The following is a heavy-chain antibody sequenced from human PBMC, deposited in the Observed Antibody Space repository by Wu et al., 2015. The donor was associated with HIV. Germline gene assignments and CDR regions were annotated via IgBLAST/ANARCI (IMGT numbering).Heavy chain of an antibody. CDR1: GDSMTTYY. Sequence: QVQLQESGPGLVRPSETLSLTCTVSGDSMTTYYWSWIRQAPGKGLEWIGYIYYSGSTKYNPSLRSRVTISVDPSKNQFSLKLTSVTAADTAVYFCARDSPPDPLRGGGDLGWFDPWGQGTLVTVSS. CDR2: IYYSGST. CDR3: ARDSPPDPLRGGGDLGWFDP. J-gene: IGHJ5*02. D-gene: IGHD3-16*01. V-gene: IGHV4-59*01.